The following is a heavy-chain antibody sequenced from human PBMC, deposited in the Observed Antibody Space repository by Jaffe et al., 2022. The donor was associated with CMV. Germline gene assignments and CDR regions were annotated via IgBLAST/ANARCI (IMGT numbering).Heavy chain of an antibody. CDR1: GYTFSNYD. Sequence: QVQVVQSGAEVKKPGASVKVSCKTSGYTFSNYDINWVRQAPGQGLEWMGWISTHNGDTRYAQKLQARVTMTTDTSTSTVHMELRSLKSDDTAVYYCARESQPRHSTLWTAYPTEEGGGGWFDPWGQGTLVTVSS. CDR2: ISTHNGDT. D-gene: IGHD2-21*01. V-gene: IGHV1-18*01. CDR3: ARESQPRHSTLWTAYPTEEGGGGWFDP. J-gene: IGHJ5*02.